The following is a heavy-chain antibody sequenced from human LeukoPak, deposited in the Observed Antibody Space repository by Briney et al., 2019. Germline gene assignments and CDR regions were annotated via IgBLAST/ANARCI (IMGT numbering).Heavy chain of an antibody. Sequence: PGGSLRLSCAASGFTFSSYGMHWVRRAPGKGLEWVAVISYDGSNKYYADSVKGRFTISRDNSKNTLYLQMNSLRAEDTAVYYCAKDLGGASDYWGQGTLVTVSS. CDR3: AKDLGGASDY. D-gene: IGHD1-26*01. V-gene: IGHV3-30*18. CDR2: ISYDGSNK. J-gene: IGHJ4*02. CDR1: GFTFSSYG.